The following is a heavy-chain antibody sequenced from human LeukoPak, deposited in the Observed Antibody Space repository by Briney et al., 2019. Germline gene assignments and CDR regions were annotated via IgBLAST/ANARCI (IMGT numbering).Heavy chain of an antibody. D-gene: IGHD4-17*01. CDR1: GGSISSYY. Sequence: SETLSLTCTVSGGSISSYYWSWIRQPPGKGLEWIAYISDIGSINYNPSLKSRVTISVDTSKNQFSLKLSSVTAADTAVYYCARHTYGDYVDYWGQGTLVTVSS. CDR3: ARHTYGDYVDY. CDR2: ISDIGSI. V-gene: IGHV4-59*08. J-gene: IGHJ4*02.